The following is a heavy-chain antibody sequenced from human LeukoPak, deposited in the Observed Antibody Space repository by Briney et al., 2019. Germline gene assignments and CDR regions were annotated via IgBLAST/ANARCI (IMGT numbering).Heavy chain of an antibody. D-gene: IGHD2-8*02. CDR2: IDPGDSFT. V-gene: IGHV5-10-1*01. Sequence: GPSLQISSQGSGYSFSSYWISWVRPMPGKGLEWMGRIDPGDSFTKYRPSLEGRVTISADKSLSTVYLQWSSLKASDTAIYYCARDGGGVSSWVSHWGQGTLVTVSS. CDR1: GYSFSSYW. J-gene: IGHJ4*02. CDR3: ARDGGGVSSWVSH.